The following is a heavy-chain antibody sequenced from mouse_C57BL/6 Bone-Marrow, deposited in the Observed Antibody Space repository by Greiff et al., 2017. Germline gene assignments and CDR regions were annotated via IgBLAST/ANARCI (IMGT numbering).Heavy chain of an antibody. J-gene: IGHJ4*01. D-gene: IGHD2-4*01. CDR1: GFSFNTYA. V-gene: IGHV10-1*01. CDR3: VRPYYDYAMDY. Sequence: EVQLVESGGGLVQPKGSLKLSCAASGFSFNTYAMNWVRQAPGKGLEWVARIRSKSNNYATYYADSVKDRFTISRDDSESMLYLQMNNLKTEDTAMYYCVRPYYDYAMDYWGQGTSVTVSS. CDR2: IRSKSNNYAT.